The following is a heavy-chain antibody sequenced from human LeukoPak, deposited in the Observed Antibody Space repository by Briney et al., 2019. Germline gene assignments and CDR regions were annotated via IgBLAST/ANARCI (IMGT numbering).Heavy chain of an antibody. V-gene: IGHV3-21*01. J-gene: IGHJ4*02. D-gene: IGHD3-22*01. Sequence: PGGSLRLSCAASGFTFSSYSMNWVRQAPGKGLEWVSSISSSSICIYYADSVKGRFTISRDNPKNSLYLQMNSLRAEDTAVYYCASDSSGFYWGQGTLVTVSS. CDR1: GFTFSSYS. CDR2: ISSSSICI. CDR3: ASDSSGFY.